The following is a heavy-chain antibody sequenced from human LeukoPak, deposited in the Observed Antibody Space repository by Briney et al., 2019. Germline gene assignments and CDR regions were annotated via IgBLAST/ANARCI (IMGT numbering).Heavy chain of an antibody. CDR2: INSDASSP. D-gene: IGHD1-7*01. Sequence: GGSLRLSCAASGFTFSSCWMHGLPQYPGKALVCVARINSDASSPSSADPVKARFTLSRDNAKNTLYLQMSSRRVEETAVYYCARVTSLTGTIFDSWGQGTLVNVSS. CDR1: GFTFSSCW. V-gene: IGHV3-74*01. CDR3: ARVTSLTGTIFDS. J-gene: IGHJ4*02.